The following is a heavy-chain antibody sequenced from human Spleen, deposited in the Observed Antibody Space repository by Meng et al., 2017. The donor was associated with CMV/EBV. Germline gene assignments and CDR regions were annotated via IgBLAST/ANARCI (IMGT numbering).Heavy chain of an antibody. CDR2: IIPIFGTA. D-gene: IGHD2-2*02. Sequence: SVKVSCKASGGTFSSYAISWVRQAPGQGLEWMGGIIPIFGTANYAQKFQGRVTITTDESTSTAYMELSSLRSEDTAVYYCARGRPVHCTSTTCYTDYNYYGLGVWGQGTTVTVSS. J-gene: IGHJ6*02. V-gene: IGHV1-69*05. CDR3: ARGRPVHCTSTTCYTDYNYYGLGV. CDR1: GGTFSSYA.